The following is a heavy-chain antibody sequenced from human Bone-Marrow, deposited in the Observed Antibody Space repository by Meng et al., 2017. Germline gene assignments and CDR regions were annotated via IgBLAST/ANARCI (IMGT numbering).Heavy chain of an antibody. D-gene: IGHD3-10*01. Sequence: ASVKVSCKASGYTFTGYYMHWVRQAPGQGLEWMGRINPNSGGTNYAQKFQGRVTMTRDTSISTAYMELSSLRSEDTAVYYCARADMVRGVIKLAKPSLSYFDYWGQGNLV. J-gene: IGHJ4*01. V-gene: IGHV1-2*06. CDR3: ARADMVRGVIKLAKPSLSYFDY. CDR1: GYTFTGYY. CDR2: INPNSGGT.